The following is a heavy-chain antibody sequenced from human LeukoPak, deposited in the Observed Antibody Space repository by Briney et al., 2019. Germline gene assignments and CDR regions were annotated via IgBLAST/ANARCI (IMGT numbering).Heavy chain of an antibody. V-gene: IGHV3-30-3*01. CDR2: ISYDGSNK. Sequence: GGSLRLSCAASGFTFSSYAMHWVRQAPGKGLEWVAVISYDGSNKYYADSVKGRFTISRDNSKNTLYLQMNSLRAEDTAVYYCASPSAIGDYYYMDVWGKGTTVTVSS. CDR3: ASPSAIGDYYYMDV. D-gene: IGHD2-2*02. CDR1: GFTFSSYA. J-gene: IGHJ6*03.